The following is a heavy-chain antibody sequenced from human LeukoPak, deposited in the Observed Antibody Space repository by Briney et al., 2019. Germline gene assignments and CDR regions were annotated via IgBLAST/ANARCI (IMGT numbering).Heavy chain of an antibody. CDR2: IKQDGSEK. D-gene: IGHD1-1*01. Sequence: PGGSLRLSCAASGFTFSRYWMSWVRQAPGKGLEWVANIKQDGSEKYYVDSVKGRFTISRDNAKNSLYLQMNSLRAEDTAVYYCARISHWNVLAWGQGTLVTVSS. CDR1: GFTFSRYW. CDR3: ARISHWNVLA. V-gene: IGHV3-7*01. J-gene: IGHJ5*02.